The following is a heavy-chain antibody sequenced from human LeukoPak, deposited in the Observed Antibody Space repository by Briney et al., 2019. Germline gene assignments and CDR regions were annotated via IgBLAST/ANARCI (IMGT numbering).Heavy chain of an antibody. Sequence: SETLSLTCTVSGGSISSGDYYWSWIRQPPGKGLEWIGYIYYSGSTYYNPSLKSRVTISVDTSKNQFSLKLSSVTAADTAVYYCARHRGYSYGYDAFDIWGQGTMVTVSS. V-gene: IGHV4-30-4*08. D-gene: IGHD5-18*01. J-gene: IGHJ3*02. CDR2: IYYSGST. CDR1: GGSISSGDYY. CDR3: ARHRGYSYGYDAFDI.